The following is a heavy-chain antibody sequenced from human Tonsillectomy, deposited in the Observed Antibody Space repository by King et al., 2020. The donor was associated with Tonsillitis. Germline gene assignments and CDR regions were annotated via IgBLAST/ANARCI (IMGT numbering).Heavy chain of an antibody. CDR3: ARIALPGIAVAGIDY. D-gene: IGHD6-19*01. J-gene: IGHJ4*02. Sequence: QLVQSGGGLVKPGGSLRLSCAASGFSFSPYGMNWVRQAPGKGLECVSSIGSSDVYYADSVKGRFTISRDNAKSSLYLQMNSLRAEDTAVYYCARIALPGIAVAGIDYWGQGTLVTVSS. CDR2: IGSSDV. V-gene: IGHV3-21*01. CDR1: GFSFSPYG.